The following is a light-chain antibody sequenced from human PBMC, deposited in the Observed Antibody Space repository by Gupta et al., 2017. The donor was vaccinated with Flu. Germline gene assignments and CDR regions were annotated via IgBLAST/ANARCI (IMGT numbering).Light chain of an antibody. CDR3: QVWDRDSDQVI. Sequence: GKLATSPRRGNNIEGKAVHWYQQRPGQAPVMVMYDDSDRPAGGPERFSGSNSGNTATLTISRVEAGDEADYYCQVWDRDSDQVIFGGGTKLIAL. CDR1: NIEGKA. J-gene: IGLJ2*01. V-gene: IGLV3-21*03. CDR2: DDS.